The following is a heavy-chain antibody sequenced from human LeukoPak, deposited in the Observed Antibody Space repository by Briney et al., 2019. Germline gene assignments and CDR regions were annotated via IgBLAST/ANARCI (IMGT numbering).Heavy chain of an antibody. J-gene: IGHJ4*02. Sequence: SGGSLRLSCAASGFTFSTYAMSWVRQAPGKGLEWVSAISGSGGSTYYADSVKGRFTISRDNSKNTLYVQMNILRAEDTAVYYCAKKYGSGSYYNFVEYWGQGTLVTVSS. D-gene: IGHD3-10*01. V-gene: IGHV3-23*01. CDR1: GFTFSTYA. CDR2: ISGSGGST. CDR3: AKKYGSGSYYNFVEY.